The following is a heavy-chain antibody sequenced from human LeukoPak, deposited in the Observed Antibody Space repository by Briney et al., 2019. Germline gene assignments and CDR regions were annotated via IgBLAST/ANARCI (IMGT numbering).Heavy chain of an antibody. CDR1: GFTFSSYW. CDR2: ISGSGGHT. V-gene: IGHV3-23*01. Sequence: PGGSLRLSCAASGFTFSSYWMHWVRQAPGKGLEWVSLISGSGGHTYYGDSVKGRFTISRDNSKSTLYLQMNSLRAEDTAVYYCAKGGEATMRDGYNYYYYYMEVWGRGTTVSVSS. CDR3: AKGGEATMRDGYNYYYYYMEV. D-gene: IGHD5-24*01. J-gene: IGHJ6*03.